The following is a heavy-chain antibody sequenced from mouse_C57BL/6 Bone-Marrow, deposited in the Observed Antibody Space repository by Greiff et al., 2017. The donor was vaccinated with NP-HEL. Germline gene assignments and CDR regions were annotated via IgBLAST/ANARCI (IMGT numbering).Heavy chain of an antibody. J-gene: IGHJ1*03. CDR1: GFTFSDYG. V-gene: IGHV5-17*01. CDR3: ARPALSHWYFDV. CDR2: ISSGSSTI. Sequence: EVKLQESGGGLVKPGGSLKLSCAASGFTFSDYGMHWVRQAPEKGLEWVAYISSGSSTIYYADTVKGRFTISRDNAKNTLFLQMTSLRSEDTAMYYCARPALSHWYFDVWGTGTTVTVSS.